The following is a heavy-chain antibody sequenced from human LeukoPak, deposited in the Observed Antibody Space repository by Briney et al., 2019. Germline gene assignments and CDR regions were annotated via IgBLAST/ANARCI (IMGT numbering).Heavy chain of an antibody. CDR1: GFTFSSYS. D-gene: IGHD5-24*01. Sequence: PGGSLRLSCAASGFTFSSYSMNWVRQAPGKGLEWVSYISSSSSTIYYADSVKGRFTISRDNAKNSLYLQMNSLRAEDTAVYYCARDYGWLRDGYNKVIGDDAFDIWGQGTMVTVSS. CDR3: ARDYGWLRDGYNKVIGDDAFDI. V-gene: IGHV3-48*04. CDR2: ISSSSSTI. J-gene: IGHJ3*02.